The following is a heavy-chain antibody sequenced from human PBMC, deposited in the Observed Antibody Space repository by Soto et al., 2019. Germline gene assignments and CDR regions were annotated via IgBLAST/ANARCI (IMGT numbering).Heavy chain of an antibody. D-gene: IGHD1-26*01. V-gene: IGHV4-34*01. J-gene: IGHJ6*02. Sequence: SETLSLTCAVYGGSFSGYYWSWIRQHPGKGLEWIGEINHSGSTNYNPSLKSRVTISVDTSKNQFSLKLSSVTAADTAVYYCARGGPTYYYYGMDVWGQGTTVTVYS. CDR2: INHSGST. CDR3: ARGGPTYYYYGMDV. CDR1: GGSFSGYY.